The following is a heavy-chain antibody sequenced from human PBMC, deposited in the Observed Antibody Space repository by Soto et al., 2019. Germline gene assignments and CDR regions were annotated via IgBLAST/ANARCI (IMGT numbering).Heavy chain of an antibody. D-gene: IGHD3-22*01. V-gene: IGHV4-59*01. Sequence: SETLSLTCTVSGASISSYYWTWIRQPPGKGLEWIGYIAGSGTTNYSPSLKGRVTISTDTSKNQFSLKLISVTAADTAVYYCARSHPGYYYDSSSYSTDNWGQGTLVTVSS. J-gene: IGHJ4*02. CDR2: IAGSGTT. CDR1: GASISSYY. CDR3: ARSHPGYYYDSSSYSTDN.